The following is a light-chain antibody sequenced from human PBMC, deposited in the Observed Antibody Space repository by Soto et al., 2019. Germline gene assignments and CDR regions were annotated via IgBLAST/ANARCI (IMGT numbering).Light chain of an antibody. J-gene: IGKJ5*01. CDR2: GAS. CDR3: HQYNNWPPRT. V-gene: IGKV3-15*01. Sequence: DIVMTQSPSTLSVSPGERATLSCRASQSVSSNLAWYQQKPGQAPRLLIYGASTRPTGIPPRFSGSGSGTEFTLPISSRQSDEFLAYYCHQYNNWPPRTFGQGTRVEIK. CDR1: QSVSSN.